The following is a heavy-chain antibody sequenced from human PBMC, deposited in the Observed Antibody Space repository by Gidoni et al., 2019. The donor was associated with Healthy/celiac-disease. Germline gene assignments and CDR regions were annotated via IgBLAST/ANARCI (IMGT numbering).Heavy chain of an antibody. Sequence: QVQLVESGGGLVKPGGSLRLSCAASGFTLTDYYMSWIRQAPGKGLEWVSYISSSGSTIYYADSVKGRFTISRDNAKNSLYLQMNSLRAEDTAVYYCARDARPYDFSYMDVWGQGTTVTVSS. D-gene: IGHD3-3*01. CDR2: ISSSGSTI. V-gene: IGHV3-11*01. CDR1: GFTLTDYY. J-gene: IGHJ6*03. CDR3: ARDARPYDFSYMDV.